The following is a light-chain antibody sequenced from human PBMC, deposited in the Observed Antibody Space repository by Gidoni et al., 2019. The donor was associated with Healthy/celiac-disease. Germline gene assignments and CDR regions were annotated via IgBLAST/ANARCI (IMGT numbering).Light chain of an antibody. CDR3: QQYGSSPRVT. CDR2: GAS. Sequence: DIVLTQSPGTLSLSPGERATLSCRASQSVSSSYLAWYQQKPGQAPRLLIYGASSRATGIPDRFGGSGSGTDFTLTISRLEPEDFAVYYCQQYGSSPRVTFGQGTKLEIK. CDR1: QSVSSSY. V-gene: IGKV3-20*01. J-gene: IGKJ2*01.